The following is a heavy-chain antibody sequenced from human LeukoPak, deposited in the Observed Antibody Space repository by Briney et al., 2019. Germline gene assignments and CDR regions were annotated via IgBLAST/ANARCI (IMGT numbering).Heavy chain of an antibody. J-gene: IGHJ3*02. CDR1: GFSFSNYW. V-gene: IGHV3-74*01. CDR3: ARDKYGGNSNAFDI. D-gene: IGHD4-23*01. CDR2: VGTDGSSA. Sequence: GGSLRLSCAASGFSFSNYWMDWVRQAPGKGPVWVSRVGTDGSSAAYADHVKGRFTISRDNAKNTLYLQMNSLRVEDTAVYYCARDKYGGNSNAFDIWGQGTLVTVSS.